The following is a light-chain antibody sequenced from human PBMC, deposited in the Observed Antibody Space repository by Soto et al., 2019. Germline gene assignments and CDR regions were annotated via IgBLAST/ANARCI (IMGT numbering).Light chain of an antibody. Sequence: EIVLTQSPGTLSLSPGDRATLSCRASQSVDKYLAWYQQKPGQAPRLLIYGASTRATGIPDRFSGGGSGTDFTLTISRLEPEDFAVYYCQQYGNSPRTFGQGTKVEIK. CDR3: QQYGNSPRT. CDR2: GAS. J-gene: IGKJ1*01. CDR1: QSVDKY. V-gene: IGKV3-20*01.